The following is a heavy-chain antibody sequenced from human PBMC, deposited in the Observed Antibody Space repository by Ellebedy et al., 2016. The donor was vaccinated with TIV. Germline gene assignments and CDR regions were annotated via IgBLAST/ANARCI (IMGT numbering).Heavy chain of an antibody. CDR3: ASQFRYCSSTSCYYY. J-gene: IGHJ4*02. V-gene: IGHV1-46*01. CDR1: GYTFTSYY. D-gene: IGHD2-2*01. Sequence: ASVKVSXXASGYTFTSYYMHWVRQAPGQGLEWMGIINPSGGSTSYAQKFQGRVTMTRDTSTSTVYMELSSLRSEDTAVYYCASQFRYCSSTSCYYYWGQGTLVTVSS. CDR2: INPSGGST.